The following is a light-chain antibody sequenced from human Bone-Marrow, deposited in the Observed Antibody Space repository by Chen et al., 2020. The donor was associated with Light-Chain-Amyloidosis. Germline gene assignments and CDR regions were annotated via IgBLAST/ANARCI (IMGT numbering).Light chain of an antibody. Sequence: SYELTQPPSVSVSPGQTARITCSGDDLPTKYAYWYQQKPGQAPLLVIHRYTERPSGISERFSGSRSGTTAKLTISGVQAEDEADYHCQSADSSGTDEVIFGGGTKLTVL. CDR3: QSADSSGTDEVI. CDR2: RYT. J-gene: IGLJ2*01. V-gene: IGLV3-25*03. CDR1: DLPTKY.